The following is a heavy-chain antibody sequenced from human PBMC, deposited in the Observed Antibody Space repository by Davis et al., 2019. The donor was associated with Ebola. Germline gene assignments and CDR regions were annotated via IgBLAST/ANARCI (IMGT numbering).Heavy chain of an antibody. CDR2: IYYSGST. CDR3: ARTAGYWVEKYYFDY. J-gene: IGHJ4*02. Sequence: MPSETLSLTCTVSGGSISSSSYYWGWIRQPPGKGLEWIGSIYYSGSTYYNPSLKSRVTISVDTSKNQFSLKLSSVTAADTAVYYCARTAGYWVEKYYFDYWGQGTLVTVSS. D-gene: IGHD2-21*01. CDR1: GGSISSSSYY. V-gene: IGHV4-39*01.